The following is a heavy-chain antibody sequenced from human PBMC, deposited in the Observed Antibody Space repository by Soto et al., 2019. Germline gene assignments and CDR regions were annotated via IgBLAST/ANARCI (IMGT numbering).Heavy chain of an antibody. V-gene: IGHV1-69*04. D-gene: IGHD2-2*01. CDR2: IIPILGIA. CDR1: GGTFSSYT. Sequence: SVKVSCKASGGTFSSYTISWVRQAPGQGLEWMGRIIPILGIANYAQKFQGRVTITADKSTSTAYMELSSLRSEDTAVYYCARDLHCSSTSCYDSGISFDYWGQGTLVTVSS. CDR3: ARDLHCSSTSCYDSGISFDY. J-gene: IGHJ4*02.